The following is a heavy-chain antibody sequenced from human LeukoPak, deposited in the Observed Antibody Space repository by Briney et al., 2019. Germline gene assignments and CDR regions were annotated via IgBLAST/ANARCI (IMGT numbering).Heavy chain of an antibody. CDR2: INWNGGST. CDR3: AKDLGEQWPPLDY. D-gene: IGHD6-19*01. J-gene: IGHJ4*02. Sequence: GGSLRLSCAASGFTFDDYGMSWVRQAPGKGLEWVSGINWNGGSTGYADSVKGRFTISRDNSKNTLYLQMNSLRAEDTAVYYCAKDLGEQWPPLDYWGQGTLVTVSS. CDR1: GFTFDDYG. V-gene: IGHV3-20*04.